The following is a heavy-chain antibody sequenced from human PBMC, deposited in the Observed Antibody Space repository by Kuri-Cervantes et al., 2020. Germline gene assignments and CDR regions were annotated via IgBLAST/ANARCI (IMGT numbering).Heavy chain of an antibody. V-gene: IGHV4-59*11. CDR2: IYHTGTT. CDR1: GGSISSHY. J-gene: IGHJ6*04. CDR3: ARSRPRNRSCSSPSCLASGFFDV. D-gene: IGHD2-2*01. Sequence: SETLSLTCTVSGGSISSHYWSWIRQPPGKGLEWIAYIYHTGTTNYNPSLKSRVSISIDTSKNQFSLKLTSVTAADTAVYYCARSRPRNRSCSSPSCLASGFFDVWGKGTTVTVSS.